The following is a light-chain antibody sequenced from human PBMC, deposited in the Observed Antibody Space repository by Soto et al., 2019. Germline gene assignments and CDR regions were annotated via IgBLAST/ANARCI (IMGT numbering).Light chain of an antibody. CDR1: QSVRSNF. CDR2: GAS. J-gene: IGKJ1*01. Sequence: EIVLTQSPCTLSVSPGERATLSCRASQSVRSNFLAWYQQKPGQAPRLLIYGASNRATGIPDRFSGSGSGTDFTLTITRLEAEDFAMYYCQRYDSLRTFGQGTKVDIK. V-gene: IGKV3-20*01. CDR3: QRYDSLRT.